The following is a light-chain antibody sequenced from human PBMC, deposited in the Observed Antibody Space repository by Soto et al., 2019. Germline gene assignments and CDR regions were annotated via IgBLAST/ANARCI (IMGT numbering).Light chain of an antibody. Sequence: QSVLTQPPSISAAPGQKVTISCSGSSSNVAEKHVSRYQQFPGTAPKGLIYDDHKRPSGIPERISGSKFVTSATLAITGLQPGDEADYYCGAWDTSLRDYLFGGGTKVTLL. CDR1: SSNVAEKH. J-gene: IGLJ3*02. V-gene: IGLV1-51*01. CDR2: DDH. CDR3: GAWDTSLRDYL.